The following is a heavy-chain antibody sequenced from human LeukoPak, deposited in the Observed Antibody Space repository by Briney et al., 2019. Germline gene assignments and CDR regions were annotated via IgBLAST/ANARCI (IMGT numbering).Heavy chain of an antibody. Sequence: SETLSLTCNVSGVSIASNTHYWTSIRQHPGTGLEWIGFISYSDPTSYNPSLRSRVAFSLDTSKNQFSLQLHSVTAADTAVYYCALSRYGEALFDYWGQGSLVTVSS. V-gene: IGHV4-31*03. D-gene: IGHD3-10*01. CDR2: ISYSDPT. CDR3: ALSRYGEALFDY. CDR1: GVSIASNTHY. J-gene: IGHJ4*02.